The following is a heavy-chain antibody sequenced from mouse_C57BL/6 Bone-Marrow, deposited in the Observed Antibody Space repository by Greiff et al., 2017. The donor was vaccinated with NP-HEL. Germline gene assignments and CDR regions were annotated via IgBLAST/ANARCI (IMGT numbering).Heavy chain of an antibody. CDR2: IYPGDGDT. V-gene: IGHV1-82*01. J-gene: IGHJ1*03. Sequence: QVQLQQSGPELVKPGASVKISCKASGYAFSSSWMNWVKQRPGKGLEWIGRIYPGDGDTNYNGKFKGKATLTADKSSSTAYMQLSSLTSEDSAVYVCARRGDYGSSYGYFDVWGTGTTVTVSS. D-gene: IGHD1-1*01. CDR3: ARRGDYGSSYGYFDV. CDR1: GYAFSSSW.